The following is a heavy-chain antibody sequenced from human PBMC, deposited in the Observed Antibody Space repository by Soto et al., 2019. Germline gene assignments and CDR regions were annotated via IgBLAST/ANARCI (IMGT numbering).Heavy chain of an antibody. CDR1: GGTFSSYA. CDR3: ARMNYDSSGYYCSFDP. CDR2: IIPIFGTA. D-gene: IGHD3-22*01. Sequence: QVQLVQSGAEVKKPGSSVKVSCKASGGTFSSYAISWVRQAPGQGLEWMGGIIPIFGTANYAQKFQGRVTITADESTSTAYMEPSSLRSEDTAVYYCARMNYDSSGYYCSFDPWGQGTLVTVSS. V-gene: IGHV1-69*01. J-gene: IGHJ5*02.